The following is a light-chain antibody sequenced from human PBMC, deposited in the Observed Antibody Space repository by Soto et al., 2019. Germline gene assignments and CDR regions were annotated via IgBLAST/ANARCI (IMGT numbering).Light chain of an antibody. CDR3: RLSDSFSEA. CDR2: KAS. Sequence: SAEPGSGEERGTRTCLASQTMSSWLAWYQQKPGKAPKLLIYKASTLKSGVPSRFSGSGSGTEFTLTFGILQPAELATYYCRLSDSFSEAFGEGTKVDIK. J-gene: IGKJ1*01. V-gene: IGKV1-5*03. CDR1: QTMSSW.